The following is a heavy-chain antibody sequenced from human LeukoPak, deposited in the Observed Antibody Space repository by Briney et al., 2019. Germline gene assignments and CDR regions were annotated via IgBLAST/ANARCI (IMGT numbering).Heavy chain of an antibody. V-gene: IGHV4-31*03. J-gene: IGHJ5*02. CDR2: IYYSGST. Sequence: SQTLSLTCTVSGGSISSGGYYWSWIRQHPGKGLEWIGYIYYSGSTYYNPSLKSRVTISVDTSKNQFSLKLSSVTAADTAVYYCARVRYCSSTSCYDLEWFDPWGQGTLVTVSS. D-gene: IGHD2-2*01. CDR1: GGSISSGGYY. CDR3: ARVRYCSSTSCYDLEWFDP.